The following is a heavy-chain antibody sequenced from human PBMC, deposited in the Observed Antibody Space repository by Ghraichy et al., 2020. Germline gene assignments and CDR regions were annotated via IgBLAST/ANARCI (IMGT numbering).Heavy chain of an antibody. J-gene: IGHJ4*02. CDR3: TRGARSYFGY. CDR2: IKSQDYGGTT. CDR1: GFTFGDYA. Sequence: GGSLRLSCSASGFTFGDYAMSWVRQAAGMGLEWVGSIKSQDYGGTTEDAASVKGRFTISRDDSKSILYLQMNSLKTEDTAVYYCTRGARSYFGYWGPGTLVTGSS. D-gene: IGHD3-10*01. V-gene: IGHV3-49*04.